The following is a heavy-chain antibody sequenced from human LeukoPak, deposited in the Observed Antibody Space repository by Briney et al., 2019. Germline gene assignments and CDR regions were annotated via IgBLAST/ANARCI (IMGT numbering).Heavy chain of an antibody. D-gene: IGHD2-2*01. J-gene: IGHJ6*02. Sequence: GGSLRLSCAASGLTFSDYYMSWIRQAPGKGLEWVSYISSSGNTIYYADSVKGRFTISRDNAKNSLYLQMNSLRAEDTAVYYCARDSRVVPAGYYYYGMDVWGQGTTVTVSS. CDR3: ARDSRVVPAGYYYYGMDV. CDR2: ISSSGNTI. CDR1: GLTFSDYY. V-gene: IGHV3-11*01.